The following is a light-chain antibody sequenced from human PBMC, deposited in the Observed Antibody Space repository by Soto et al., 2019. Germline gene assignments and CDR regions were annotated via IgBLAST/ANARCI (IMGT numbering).Light chain of an antibody. CDR3: SSFVHKNNLL. Sequence: QSALTQPPSASRSPGQSVTISCTGTSDDIGTYNYVSWFQQHSGNAPKLIIYEVDKRPSGVPNRFSGSKSGNTASLTISGLQAEDEADYYCSSFVHKNNLLFGGGTKVTVL. CDR1: SDDIGTYNY. V-gene: IGLV2-8*01. J-gene: IGLJ2*01. CDR2: EVD.